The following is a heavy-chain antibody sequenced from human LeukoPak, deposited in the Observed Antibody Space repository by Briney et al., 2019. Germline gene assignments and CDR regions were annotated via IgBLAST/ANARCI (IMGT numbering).Heavy chain of an antibody. J-gene: IGHJ5*02. CDR1: GYRFRDHY. CDR2: INPNSGAT. V-gene: IGHV1-2*02. CDR3: ARGYFGDYVLDT. Sequence: GASVKISCKAYGYRFRDHYIHWVRQAPGQGLEYLGWINPNSGATNYAQEFQGRVTLTRDTSIDTVYIHLDSLTSDDTAVYFCARGYFGDYVLDTWGQGTLVTVSS. D-gene: IGHD4-17*01.